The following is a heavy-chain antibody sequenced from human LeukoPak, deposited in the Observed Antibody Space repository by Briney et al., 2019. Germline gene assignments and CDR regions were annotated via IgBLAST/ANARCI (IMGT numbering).Heavy chain of an antibody. J-gene: IGHJ5*02. CDR2: IYPGDSDT. V-gene: IGHV5-51*01. Sequence: GESLKISCKGSGYSFTSYWIGWVRQMPGKGLEGMGIIYPGDSDTRYSPSFQGQVTISADKAISTANLQWSSLKASDTAMYYCARQTPYYYGSGSMFDPWGQGTLVTVSS. CDR3: ARQTPYYYGSGSMFDP. D-gene: IGHD3-10*01. CDR1: GYSFTSYW.